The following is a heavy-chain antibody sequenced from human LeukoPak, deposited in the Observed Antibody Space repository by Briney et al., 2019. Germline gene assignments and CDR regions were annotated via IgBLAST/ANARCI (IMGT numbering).Heavy chain of an antibody. V-gene: IGHV3-7*01. CDR2: IKQDGNEK. CDR3: ARHIVTYYDY. Sequence: GGSLRLSCAASGFTFSSYWMGWVRQAPGKGLEWVANIKQDGNEKYYVDSVKGRFTFSRDNTKNSLYLQMNSLRAEDTAVYYCARHIVTYYDYWGQGTLVTVFS. D-gene: IGHD2-21*01. J-gene: IGHJ4*02. CDR1: GFTFSSYW.